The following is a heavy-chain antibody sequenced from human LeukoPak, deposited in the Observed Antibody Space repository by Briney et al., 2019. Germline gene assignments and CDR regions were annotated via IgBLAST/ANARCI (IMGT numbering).Heavy chain of an antibody. D-gene: IGHD6-13*01. Sequence: SETLSLTCAVYGGSFSGYYWSWIRQPPGKGLEWIGEINHSGSTNYNPSLKSRVTISVDTSKNQFSLKLSSVTAADTAVYYCAREYIVAAGIQLGAFDIWGQGTMVTVSS. J-gene: IGHJ3*02. V-gene: IGHV4-34*01. CDR2: INHSGST. CDR1: GGSFSGYY. CDR3: AREYIVAAGIQLGAFDI.